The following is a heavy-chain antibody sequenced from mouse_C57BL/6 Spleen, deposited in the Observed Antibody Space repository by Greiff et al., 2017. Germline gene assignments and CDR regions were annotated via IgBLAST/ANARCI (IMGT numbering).Heavy chain of an antibody. J-gene: IGHJ3*01. CDR1: GFSFNTYA. D-gene: IGHD2-2*01. CDR2: IRSKSNNYAT. CDR3: GRPTGYWFAY. Sequence: EVQLVESGGGLVQPEGSLKLSCAASGFSFNTYAMNWVRQAPGKGLEWVARIRSKSNNYATYYAESVKVRFTISRDDSESMLYLQMNNLKTEDTARYYYGRPTGYWFAYWGQGTLVTVSA. V-gene: IGHV10-1*01.